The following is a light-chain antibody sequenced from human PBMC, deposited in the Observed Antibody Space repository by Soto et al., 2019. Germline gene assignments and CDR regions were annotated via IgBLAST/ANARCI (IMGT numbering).Light chain of an antibody. J-gene: IGKJ3*01. CDR3: QQSYSTVFT. CDR2: AAS. V-gene: IGKV1-39*01. CDR1: QSISSY. Sequence: DIQMTQSPSYLSASVGDRVTITCRSSQSISSYLNWYQQKPGKAPKLLIYAASSLQSGVPSRFSGSGSGTDFTLTISSLQPEDFATYFCQQSYSTVFTFGPGTKVDIE.